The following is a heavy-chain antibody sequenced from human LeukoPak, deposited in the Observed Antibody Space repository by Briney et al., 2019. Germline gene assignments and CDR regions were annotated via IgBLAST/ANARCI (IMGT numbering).Heavy chain of an antibody. Sequence: ASVKVSCKASGYTFTGYYMHWVRQAPGQGLEWMGWINPNSGGTNYAQKFQGRVTMTRDTSISTAYMELSSLRSEDTAVYYCARDRVAHNWFDPWGQGTLVTVSS. V-gene: IGHV1-2*02. CDR3: ARDRVAHNWFDP. D-gene: IGHD2-15*01. J-gene: IGHJ5*02. CDR1: GYTFTGYY. CDR2: INPNSGGT.